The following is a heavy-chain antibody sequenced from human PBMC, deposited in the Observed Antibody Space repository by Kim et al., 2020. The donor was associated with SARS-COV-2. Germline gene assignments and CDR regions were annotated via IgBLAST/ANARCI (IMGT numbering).Heavy chain of an antibody. CDR1: GFTFSNAW. D-gene: IGHD6-13*01. J-gene: IGHJ3*02. Sequence: GGSLRLSCAASGFTFSNAWMSWVRQAPGKGLEWVGRIKSKTDGGTTDYAAHVKGRFTISRDDSKNTLYLQMNSLKTEDTAVYYCTTDLYSSSWYGEGAFDIWGQGTMVTVSS. CDR2: IKSKTDGGTT. CDR3: TTDLYSSSWYGEGAFDI. V-gene: IGHV3-15*01.